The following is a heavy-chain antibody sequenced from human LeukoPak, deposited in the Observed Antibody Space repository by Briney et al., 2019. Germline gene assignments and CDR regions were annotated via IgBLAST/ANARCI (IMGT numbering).Heavy chain of an antibody. V-gene: IGHV1-2*04. CDR2: INPNSGGT. CDR1: GYTFTGYY. CDR3: ARDQVVVPAATASTPYYYYGMDV. D-gene: IGHD2-2*01. Sequence: ASVKVSCKASGYTFTGYYMHWVRQAPGQGLEWMGWINPNSGGTNYAQKFQGWVTMTRATSISTAYMELSRLRSDDTAVYYCARDQVVVPAATASTPYYYYGMDVWGQGTTVTVSS. J-gene: IGHJ6*02.